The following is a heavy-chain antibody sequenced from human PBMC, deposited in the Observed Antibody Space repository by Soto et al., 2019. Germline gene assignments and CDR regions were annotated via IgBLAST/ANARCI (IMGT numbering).Heavy chain of an antibody. CDR3: AHTRDFGRSFGRRRYYSYMDV. CDR1: GFSLTTNGG. D-gene: IGHD4-17*01. V-gene: IGHV2-5*02. J-gene: IGHJ6*03. CDR2: VSWDDDK. Sequence: QITLKESGPALVKPTQTLTLTCTFSGFSLTTNGGVVWIRQTPGKALEWLALVSWDDDKRYSPSLKSRVAVTKDSSTKQVVLTMTNMDPVDTATYFCAHTRDFGRSFGRRRYYSYMDVWGAGTTVTVSS.